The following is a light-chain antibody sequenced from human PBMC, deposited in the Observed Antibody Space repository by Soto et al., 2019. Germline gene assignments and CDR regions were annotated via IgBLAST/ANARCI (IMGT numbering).Light chain of an antibody. CDR1: QSVSSN. Sequence: EIVITQSPATLSVSPGERATLSCRASQSVSSNLAWYQQKPGQAPRLLIYGASSRATGIPDRFSGSGSGTDFTLTISRLEPEDFAVYYCQQYGSSHPWTFGQGTKVDIK. V-gene: IGKV3-20*01. CDR2: GAS. J-gene: IGKJ1*01. CDR3: QQYGSSHPWT.